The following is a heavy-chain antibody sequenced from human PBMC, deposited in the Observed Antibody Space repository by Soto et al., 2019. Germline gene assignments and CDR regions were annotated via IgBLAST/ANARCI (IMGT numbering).Heavy chain of an antibody. J-gene: IGHJ6*02. CDR3: ARDSDCHSTSCFFPPHV. CDR2: ISGGGSYI. V-gene: IGHV3-21*06. CDR1: GFTFSDEN. D-gene: IGHD2-2*01. Sequence: GSLILACSASGFTFSDENMSWVRQVPGKGLEWVSGISGGGSYIFYADSVQGRFSISRDNPKNSLFLEMNSLRVEDTAVYYCARDSDCHSTSCFFPPHVWGQGTKVTVYS.